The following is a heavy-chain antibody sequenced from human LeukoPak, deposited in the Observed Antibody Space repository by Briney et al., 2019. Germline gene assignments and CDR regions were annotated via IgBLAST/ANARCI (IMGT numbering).Heavy chain of an antibody. V-gene: IGHV1-2*02. D-gene: IGHD3-16*02. J-gene: IGHJ4*02. Sequence: ASVKVSCKASGYTFTGYYMHWVRQAPGQGLEWMGWINPNSGGTNYAQKFQGRVTMTRDTSISTAYMELSRLRSDDTAVYYCARDRTDYVWGGYRYNDFGYWGQGTLVTVSS. CDR1: GYTFTGYY. CDR2: INPNSGGT. CDR3: ARDRTDYVWGGYRYNDFGY.